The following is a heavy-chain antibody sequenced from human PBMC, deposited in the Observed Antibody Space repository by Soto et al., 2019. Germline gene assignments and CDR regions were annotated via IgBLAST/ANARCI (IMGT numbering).Heavy chain of an antibody. CDR2: IIPIFGTA. CDR3: ARDSGVVVVAAPTYYYYGMDV. V-gene: IGHV1-69*13. Sequence: SVKVSCKASGGTFSSYAISWVRQAPGQGLEWMGGIIPIFGTANYAQKFQGRVTITADESTSTAYMELSSLRSEDTAVYYCARDSGVVVVAAPTYYYYGMDVWGQGTTVTVSS. J-gene: IGHJ6*02. CDR1: GGTFSSYA. D-gene: IGHD2-15*01.